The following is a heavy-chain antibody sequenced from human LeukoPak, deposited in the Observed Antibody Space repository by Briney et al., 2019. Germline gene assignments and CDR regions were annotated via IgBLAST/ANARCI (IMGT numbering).Heavy chain of an antibody. J-gene: IGHJ4*02. V-gene: IGHV3-30*02. D-gene: IGHD5-24*01. CDR2: IRYDGSNK. CDR1: GFTFSSYG. CDR3: AKIGIMATITFDY. Sequence: GGSLRLXCAASGFTFSSYGMHWVRQAPGKGLEWVAFIRYDGSNKYYADSVKGRFTISRDNSKNTLYLQMNSLRAEDTAVYYCAKIGIMATITFDYWGQGTLVTVSS.